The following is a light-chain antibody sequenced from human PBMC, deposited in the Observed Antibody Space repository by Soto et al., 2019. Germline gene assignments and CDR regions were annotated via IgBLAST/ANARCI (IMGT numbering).Light chain of an antibody. J-gene: IGLJ2*01. CDR2: TNT. CDR3: AAWDASLNRVI. V-gene: IGLV1-44*01. CDR1: RSNIGTNP. Sequence: QSVLTQPPSASGTPGQSVSISCSGSRSNIGTNPVNWYQQLPGTAPKLLFYTNTQRPSGVPDRFSSSKSGTSASLAISGLQSEDEADYYCAAWDASLNRVIFGGGTKLTVL.